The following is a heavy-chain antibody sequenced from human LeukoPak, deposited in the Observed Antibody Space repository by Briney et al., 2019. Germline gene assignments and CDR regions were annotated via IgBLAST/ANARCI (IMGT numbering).Heavy chain of an antibody. Sequence: PSETLSLTCAVYGGSFSGYFWSWIRQPPGKGLEWIGEINHSGSTNYNPSLKSRVTISVDTSKNQFSLKLSSVTAADTAVYYCARKPYPYYYDSSGYYYVYDYWGQGTLVTVSS. J-gene: IGHJ4*02. CDR2: INHSGST. D-gene: IGHD3-22*01. V-gene: IGHV4-34*01. CDR3: ARKPYPYYYDSSGYYYVYDY. CDR1: GGSFSGYF.